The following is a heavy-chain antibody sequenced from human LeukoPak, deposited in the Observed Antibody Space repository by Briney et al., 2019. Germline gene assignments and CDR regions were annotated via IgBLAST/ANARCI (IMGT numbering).Heavy chain of an antibody. CDR1: GYSFTTYG. Sequence: ASVKVSCKASGYSFTTYGISWVRQAPGQGLEWMGWISANNNNTDNVQKLQGRVTMTTDTSTSTAYMELRSLRSDDTAVYYCARVGFGAYYWGQGTLVTVSS. D-gene: IGHD3-3*01. CDR3: ARVGFGAYY. CDR2: ISANNNNT. J-gene: IGHJ4*02. V-gene: IGHV1-18*01.